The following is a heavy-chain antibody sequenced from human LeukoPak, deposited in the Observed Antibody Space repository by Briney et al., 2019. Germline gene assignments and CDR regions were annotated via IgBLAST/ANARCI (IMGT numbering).Heavy chain of an antibody. D-gene: IGHD6-13*01. V-gene: IGHV3-21*01. Sequence: PGGSLRLSCAASGFAFSSYSMNWVRQAPGKGLEWVSSISSSSSYIYYADSVKGRFTISRGNAENSLYLQMNSLRAEDTAVYYCARDLRYSSSWYWDWFDPWGQGTLVTVSS. CDR3: ARDLRYSSSWYWDWFDP. CDR1: GFAFSSYS. CDR2: ISSSSSYI. J-gene: IGHJ5*02.